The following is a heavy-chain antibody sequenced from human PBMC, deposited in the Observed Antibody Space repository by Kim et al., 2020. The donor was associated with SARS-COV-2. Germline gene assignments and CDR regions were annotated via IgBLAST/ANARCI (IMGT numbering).Heavy chain of an antibody. D-gene: IGHD3-22*01. J-gene: IGHJ3*02. Sequence: GGSLRLSCAASGFTFSSYAMSWVRQAPGKGLEWVSVIYKTGTYYADSVKGRFTISRDNSKNTFYLQMNSLRAEDTAIYYCAKISDYYESSGQPTHHAFDTWGQGTMVTVSS. V-gene: IGHV3-23*03. CDR1: GFTFSSYA. CDR2: IYKTGT. CDR3: AKISDYYESSGQPTHHAFDT.